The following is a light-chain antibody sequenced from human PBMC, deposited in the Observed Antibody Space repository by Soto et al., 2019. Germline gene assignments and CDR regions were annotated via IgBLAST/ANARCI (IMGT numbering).Light chain of an antibody. J-gene: IGKJ2*01. V-gene: IGKV1-39*01. CDR2: AAS. CDR1: QSISSY. CDR3: QQSYSTPPT. Sequence: DIQMTQSPSSLSASVGDRVTITCRASQSISSYFNWYQQKPGKAPKLLIYAASNLQSGVPSRFSGSGSGTDFTLTINSLQPEDFATYYCQQSYSTPPTFGQGTKVDIK.